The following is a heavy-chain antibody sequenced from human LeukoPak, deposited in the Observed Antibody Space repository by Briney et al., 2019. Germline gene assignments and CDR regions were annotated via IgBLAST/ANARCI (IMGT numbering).Heavy chain of an antibody. V-gene: IGHV4-59*01. D-gene: IGHD6-6*01. J-gene: IGHJ4*02. CDR3: ARSFSSSAEFDY. CDR1: GGSISSYY. CDR2: IYYSGST. Sequence: SETLSLTCTVSGGSISSYYWSWIRQPPGKGLEWIGYIYYSGSTNYNPSLKSRVTISVDTSKNQFSLKLSSVAAADTAVYYCARSFSSSAEFDYWGQGTLVTVSS.